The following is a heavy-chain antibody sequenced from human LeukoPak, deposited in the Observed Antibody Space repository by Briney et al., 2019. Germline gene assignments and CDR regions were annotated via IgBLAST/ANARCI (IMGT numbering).Heavy chain of an antibody. CDR1: GFTFSSHG. D-gene: IGHD6-19*01. CDR2: ISGSGGST. Sequence: PGGSLRLSCAASGFTFSSHGMNWVRQAPGKGLEWVSAISGSGGSTYYADSVKGRFTVSRDNSKNTLYLQMNSLRAEDTAVYYCAKDPSSGWYLGWFDPWGQGTLVTVSS. CDR3: AKDPSSGWYLGWFDP. J-gene: IGHJ5*02. V-gene: IGHV3-23*01.